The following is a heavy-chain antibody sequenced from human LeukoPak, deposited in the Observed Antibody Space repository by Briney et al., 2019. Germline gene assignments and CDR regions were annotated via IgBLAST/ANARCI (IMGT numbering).Heavy chain of an antibody. CDR2: IYYSGGT. J-gene: IGHJ5*02. CDR1: GGSISSYY. Sequence: PSETLSLTCTVSGGSISSYYWSWIRQPPGKGLEWIGYIYYSGGTNYNPSLKSRVTISVDTSKNQFSLKLSSVTAADTAVYYCARFDYDSDWFDHWGQGTLVTVSS. D-gene: IGHD4-17*01. CDR3: ARFDYDSDWFDH. V-gene: IGHV4-59*01.